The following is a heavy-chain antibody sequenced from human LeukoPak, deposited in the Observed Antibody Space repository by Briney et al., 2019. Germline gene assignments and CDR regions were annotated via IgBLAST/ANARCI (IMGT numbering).Heavy chain of an antibody. Sequence: GASVKVSCKAAGYTFTSYGISWVRQAPGQGLEWMGWISAYNGNTNYAQKLQGRVTITTDTSTSTAYMELRSLRSDDTAVYYCARENSGYEGEWGYYYYYMDVWGKGTTVTISS. CDR2: ISAYNGNT. D-gene: IGHD5-12*01. CDR3: ARENSGYEGEWGYYYYYMDV. J-gene: IGHJ6*03. V-gene: IGHV1-18*01. CDR1: GYTFTSYG.